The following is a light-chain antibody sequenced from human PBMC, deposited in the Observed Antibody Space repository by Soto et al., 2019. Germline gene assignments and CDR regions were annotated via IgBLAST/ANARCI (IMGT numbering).Light chain of an antibody. CDR2: GAS. V-gene: IGKV3-20*01. CDR3: HQYESSPQT. CDR1: QSVSSSY. J-gene: IGKJ1*01. Sequence: DIVLTQSPGTLSLSPGERATLSCRTSQSVSSSYLAWYQQKPGQAPSLLIYGASSRATGIPDRFSGSGSGTDFTLTISRLEPEDAAVYYCHQYESSPQTFGRGTKVDIK.